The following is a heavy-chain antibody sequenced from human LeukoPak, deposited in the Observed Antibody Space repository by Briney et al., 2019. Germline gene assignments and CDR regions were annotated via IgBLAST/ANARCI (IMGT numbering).Heavy chain of an antibody. CDR2: ISAYNGNT. Sequence: ASVKVSCKASGYTFTSYGISWVRQAPGQRLEWMGWISAYNGNTNYAQKFQGRVTMITDTSTSTAYMELRSLRSDDTAVYYCARDGFFGSGIVGAFDIWGQGTLVTVSS. CDR3: ARDGFFGSGIVGAFDI. CDR1: GYTFTSYG. D-gene: IGHD3-10*01. V-gene: IGHV1-18*01. J-gene: IGHJ3*02.